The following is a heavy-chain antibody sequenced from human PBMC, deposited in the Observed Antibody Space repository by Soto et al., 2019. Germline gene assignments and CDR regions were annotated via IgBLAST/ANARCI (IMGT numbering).Heavy chain of an antibody. J-gene: IGHJ4*02. Sequence: QVHLVESGGGVVQPGRSLRLSCAASGFTFTSFGIHWVRQAPGKGLEWVAVVSYDGIDENYADSVKGRFSISRDNSKNTVYLQMNSLRGEDTAVYYWAKDLREMATTTPDYWGQGTLVTVSS. CDR3: AKDLREMATTTPDY. V-gene: IGHV3-30*18. CDR1: GFTFTSFG. CDR2: VSYDGIDE. D-gene: IGHD1-1*01.